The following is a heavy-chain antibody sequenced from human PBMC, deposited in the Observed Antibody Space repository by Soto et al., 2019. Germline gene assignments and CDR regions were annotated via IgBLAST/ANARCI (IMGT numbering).Heavy chain of an antibody. CDR2: ISVSGGTR. V-gene: IGHV3-23*01. CDR1: GFTFSAYG. Sequence: SGGSLRLSCAASGFTFSAYGMSWGRQAPGKGLGWVSVISVSGGTRYYADSVEGRFTISRDNSKNTVYLEMNSLRDEDTAVYYCAKAPMDFSSFRTPNWFDPWGQGTLVTVSS. CDR3: AKAPMDFSSFRTPNWFDP. J-gene: IGHJ5*02. D-gene: IGHD3-3*01.